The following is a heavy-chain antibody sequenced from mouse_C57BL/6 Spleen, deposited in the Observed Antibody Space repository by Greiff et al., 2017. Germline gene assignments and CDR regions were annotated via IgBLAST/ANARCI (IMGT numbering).Heavy chain of an antibody. CDR2: IYPGSGST. V-gene: IGHV1-55*01. J-gene: IGHJ1*03. CDR3: ARTYYDYPYWYFDV. Sequence: VQLQQPGAELVKPGASVKMSCKASGYTFTSYWITWVKQRPGQGLEWIGDIYPGSGSTNYNEKFKSKATLTVDTSSSTAYMQLSSLTSEDSAVYYCARTYYDYPYWYFDVWGTGTTVTVSS. D-gene: IGHD2-4*01. CDR1: GYTFTSYW.